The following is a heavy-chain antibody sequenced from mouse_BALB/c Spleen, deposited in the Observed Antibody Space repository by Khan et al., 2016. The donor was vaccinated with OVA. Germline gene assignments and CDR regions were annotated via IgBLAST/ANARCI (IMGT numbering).Heavy chain of an antibody. D-gene: IGHD1-2*01. CDR2: IWAGGST. Sequence: QVQLKQSGPGLVAPSQSLSITCTVSGFSLTSYGVHWVRQPPGKGLEWLGIIWAGGSTNYNSALTSRLSINKDNSKSQVFLKMNSLQTDDTAMYYCARDTTATPYWGQGTLVTVSA. V-gene: IGHV2-9*02. CDR1: GFSLTSYG. CDR3: ARDTTATPY. J-gene: IGHJ3*01.